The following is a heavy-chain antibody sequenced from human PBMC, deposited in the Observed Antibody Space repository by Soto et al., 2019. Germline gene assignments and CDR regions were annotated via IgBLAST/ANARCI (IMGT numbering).Heavy chain of an antibody. Sequence: SETLSLTCAVYGGSFSGYYWSWIRQPPGKGLEWIGEINHSGSTNYNPSLKSRVTISVDTSKDQFSLKLSSVTAADTAAYYCAGRFFSRPSPFDYWGQGTLVTVSS. V-gene: IGHV4-34*01. CDR1: GGSFSGYY. D-gene: IGHD3-3*02. CDR2: INHSGST. J-gene: IGHJ4*02. CDR3: AGRFFSRPSPFDY.